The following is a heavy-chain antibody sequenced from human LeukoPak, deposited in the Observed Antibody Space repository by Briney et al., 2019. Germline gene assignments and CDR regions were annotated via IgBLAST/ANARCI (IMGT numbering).Heavy chain of an antibody. CDR3: ARDSRVPSMTTFGGVGPHFDY. V-gene: IGHV3-7*01. J-gene: IGHJ4*02. CDR2: IKQDGSEK. CDR1: GFTFSSYW. Sequence: GGSLRLSCAASGFTFSSYWMSWVRQAPGKGLEWVANIKQDGSEKYYVDSVKGRFTISRDNAKDSLYLQMNSPRAEDTAVYYCARDSRVPSMTTFGGVGPHFDYWGQGTLVTVSS. D-gene: IGHD3-16*01.